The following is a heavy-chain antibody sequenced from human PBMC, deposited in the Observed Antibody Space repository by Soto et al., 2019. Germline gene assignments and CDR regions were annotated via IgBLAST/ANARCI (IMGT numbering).Heavy chain of an antibody. D-gene: IGHD6-19*01. Sequence: GASVKVSCKASGGTFSSYAISWVRQAPGQGLEWMGGIIPIFGTANYAQKFQGRVTITADKSTSTAYMELSSLRSEDTAVYYCARDPFGPSVADDYWGQETLVTVSS. J-gene: IGHJ4*02. CDR3: ARDPFGPSVADDY. V-gene: IGHV1-69*06. CDR2: IIPIFGTA. CDR1: GGTFSSYA.